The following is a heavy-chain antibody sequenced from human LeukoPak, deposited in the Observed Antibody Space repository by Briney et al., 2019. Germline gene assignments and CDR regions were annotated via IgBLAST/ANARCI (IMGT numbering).Heavy chain of an antibody. CDR1: GFTFSSYA. V-gene: IGHV3-30*18. CDR2: ISYDGSNK. D-gene: IGHD6-19*01. Sequence: GGSLRLSCAASGFTFSSYAMSWVRQAPGKGLEWVAVISYDGSNKYYADSVKGRFTISRDSSKNTLYLQMNSLRVEDTAVYYCAKDWDSYRYSGGWSFDYWGQGNLVTVSS. CDR3: AKDWDSYRYSGGWSFDY. J-gene: IGHJ4*02.